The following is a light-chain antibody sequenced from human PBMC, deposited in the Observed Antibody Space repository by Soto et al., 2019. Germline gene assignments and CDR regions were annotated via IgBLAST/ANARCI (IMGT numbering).Light chain of an antibody. CDR3: QSYDARNVV. CDR1: SGSIASNY. CDR2: EDN. Sequence: NFMLTQPHSVSESPGKTVTISCTGSSGSIASNYVQWFQQRPGSAPTTVIYEDNQRPSGVPDRFSGSIDSSSNSASLTISGLRTEDEADYCCQSYDARNVVFGGGTKVTVL. V-gene: IGLV6-57*02. J-gene: IGLJ2*01.